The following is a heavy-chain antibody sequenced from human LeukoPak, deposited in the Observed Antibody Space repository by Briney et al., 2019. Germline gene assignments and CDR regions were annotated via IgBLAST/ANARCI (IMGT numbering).Heavy chain of an antibody. J-gene: IGHJ5*02. CDR3: ARESRITFGGVIATGWFDP. D-gene: IGHD3-16*02. CDR2: IYYGGST. CDR1: GGSLSSYY. Sequence: SEALPLTCIVSGGSLSSYYWSWIRQPPARGLEGIGYIYYGGSTNYNPSLKSRVTISVDTSKNQFSLKLSSVTAADTAVYYCARESRITFGGVIATGWFDPWGQGTLVTVSS. V-gene: IGHV4-59*01.